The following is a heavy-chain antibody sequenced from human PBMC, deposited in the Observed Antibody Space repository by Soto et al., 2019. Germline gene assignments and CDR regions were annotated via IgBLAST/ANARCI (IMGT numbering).Heavy chain of an antibody. J-gene: IGHJ6*02. V-gene: IGHV4-34*01. D-gene: IGHD6-13*01. CDR3: ATGYSSSRTNYYSYYGMDV. Sequence: PSVTLSLTCAVYGGSFSGYYWSWIRKPPGKGLEWIGGINHSGSTNYNPSLKSRVTISVDTSKNQFSLKLSSVTAADTAVYYCATGYSSSRTNYYSYYGMDVWGQGPTVT. CDR1: GGSFSGYY. CDR2: INHSGST.